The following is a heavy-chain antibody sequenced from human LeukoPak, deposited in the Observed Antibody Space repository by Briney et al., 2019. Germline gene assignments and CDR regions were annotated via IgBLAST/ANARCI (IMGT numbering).Heavy chain of an antibody. Sequence: PGGSLRLSCAASGFSFSSFWMTWVRQTPGRGLEWVANIKQDGSEIYYVDSLKGRFIISRDNAKSSLYLQMNSLRAEDTAVYYCVRSYYGMDVWGQGTTVSVSS. J-gene: IGHJ6*02. CDR2: IKQDGSEI. CDR1: GFSFSSFW. V-gene: IGHV3-7*02. CDR3: VRSYYGMDV.